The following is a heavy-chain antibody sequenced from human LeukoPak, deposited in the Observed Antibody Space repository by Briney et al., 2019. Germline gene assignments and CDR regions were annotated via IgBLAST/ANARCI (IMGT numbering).Heavy chain of an antibody. Sequence: GGSLRLSCAASGFTFSSYAMSWVRQAPGKGLEWVSAISGSGGSTYYADSVKGRFTISRDNSKNTLYLQMNSLRAEDTAVYYCAKTSYLRYYDSSGYYYSYWGQGTLVTVSS. V-gene: IGHV3-23*01. CDR2: ISGSGGST. J-gene: IGHJ4*02. CDR1: GFTFSSYA. CDR3: AKTSYLRYYDSSGYYYSY. D-gene: IGHD3-22*01.